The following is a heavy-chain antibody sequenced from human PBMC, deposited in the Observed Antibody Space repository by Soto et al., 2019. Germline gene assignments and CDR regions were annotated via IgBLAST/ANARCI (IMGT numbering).Heavy chain of an antibody. Sequence: SETLSLTCAVYGGSFSGYYWSWIRQPPGKGLEWIGEINHSGSTNYNPSLKSRVTISVDTSKNQFSLKLSSVTAADTAVYYCASGFGDYAFDIWGQGTMVT. D-gene: IGHD4-17*01. CDR1: GGSFSGYY. CDR3: ASGFGDYAFDI. J-gene: IGHJ3*02. V-gene: IGHV4-34*01. CDR2: INHSGST.